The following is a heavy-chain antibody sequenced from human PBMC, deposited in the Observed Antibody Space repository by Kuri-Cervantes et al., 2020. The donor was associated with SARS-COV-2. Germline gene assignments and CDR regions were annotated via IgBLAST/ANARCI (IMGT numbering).Heavy chain of an antibody. Sequence: GGSLRLSCAASGFTFSSYSMNWVRQAPGKGLEWVSSISSSSSYIYYADSVKGRFTISRDNAKNLLYLQMNSLRAEDTAVYYCAEAGYSNRLSIWGQGTLVTVSS. CDR3: AEAGYSNRLSI. J-gene: IGHJ4*02. CDR2: ISSSSSYI. V-gene: IGHV3-21*01. D-gene: IGHD4-11*01. CDR1: GFTFSSYS.